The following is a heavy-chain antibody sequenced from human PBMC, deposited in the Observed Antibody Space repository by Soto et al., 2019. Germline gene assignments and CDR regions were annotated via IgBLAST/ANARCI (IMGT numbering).Heavy chain of an antibody. V-gene: IGHV3-30*18. J-gene: IGHJ4*02. D-gene: IGHD4-17*01. CDR1: GFTFSSYG. CDR3: AKWAGDYGDYIDY. Sequence: GGSLRLSCAASGFTFSSYGMHWVRQAPGKGLEWVAVISYDGSNKYYADSVKGRFTISRDNSKNTLYLQMNSLRAEDTAVYYCAKWAGDYGDYIDYWGQGTLVTVSS. CDR2: ISYDGSNK.